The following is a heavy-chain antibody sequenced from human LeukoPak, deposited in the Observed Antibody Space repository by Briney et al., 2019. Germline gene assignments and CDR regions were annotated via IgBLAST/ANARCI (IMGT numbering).Heavy chain of an antibody. J-gene: IGHJ4*02. CDR3: ARLNLGYGYFLEATKRDY. D-gene: IGHD5-18*01. Sequence: GGSLRLSCAASGFTFSKYPMHWVRQAPGKGLEWVAVISYDVGSNTDYADSVKGRFTISRDNSKNTLYLQMNSLRAEDTAVYYCARLNLGYGYFLEATKRDYWGQGTLVTVSS. CDR1: GFTFSKYP. CDR2: ISYDVGSNT. V-gene: IGHV3-30-3*01.